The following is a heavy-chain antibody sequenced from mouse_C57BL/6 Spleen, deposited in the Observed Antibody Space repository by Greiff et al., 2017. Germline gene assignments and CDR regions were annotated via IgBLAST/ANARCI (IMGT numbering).Heavy chain of an antibody. Sequence: QVQLQQSGPGLVQPSQSLSITCTVSGFSLTSYGVHWVRQSPGKGLEWLGVIWRGGSTDNNAAFMSRLSITKDNSKSQVFFKMNSLQADDTAIYYCAKTLYGSSYSYAMDYWGQGTSVTVSS. CDR3: AKTLYGSSYSYAMDY. V-gene: IGHV2-5*01. CDR1: GFSLTSYG. J-gene: IGHJ4*01. D-gene: IGHD1-1*01. CDR2: IWRGGST.